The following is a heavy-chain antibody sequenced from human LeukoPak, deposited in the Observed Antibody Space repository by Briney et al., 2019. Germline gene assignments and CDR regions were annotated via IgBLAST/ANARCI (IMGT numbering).Heavy chain of an antibody. V-gene: IGHV1-18*01. CDR2: ISAYNGNT. J-gene: IGHJ4*02. D-gene: IGHD3-22*01. Sequence: GASVKVSCKASGYTFTSYGISWVRQAPGQGLEWMGWISAYNGNTNYAQKLQGRVTMTTDTSTSTAYMELRSLRSDDTAVYYCARDPNLQYYYDSSGYGPSDYWGQGTLVTVSS. CDR3: ARDPNLQYYYDSSGYGPSDY. CDR1: GYTFTSYG.